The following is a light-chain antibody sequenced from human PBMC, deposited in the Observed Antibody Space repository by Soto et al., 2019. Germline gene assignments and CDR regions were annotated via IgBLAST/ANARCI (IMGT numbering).Light chain of an antibody. V-gene: IGKV1-5*03. CDR2: KAS. J-gene: IGKJ1*01. CDR1: QSISVW. Sequence: DVQMPQSPYTLSASVVDRLTIPCRASQSISVWLAWYQQKAGKAPNLLIYKASRLESGVPSRFSGSGSETEFTLTISGLQPGDSATYYCQQYNSYSPTFGQGTKVDI. CDR3: QQYNSYSPT.